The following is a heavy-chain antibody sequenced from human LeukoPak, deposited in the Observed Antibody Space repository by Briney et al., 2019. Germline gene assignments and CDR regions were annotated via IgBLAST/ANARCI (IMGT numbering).Heavy chain of an antibody. V-gene: IGHV3-23*01. J-gene: IGHJ6*03. CDR2: INGTGGNA. CDR1: GFTLTTYG. Sequence: GGSLRLSCTISGFTLTTYGMSWVRQAPGGGLEWVSAINGTGGNAYYADSVKGRFTISRDSSKNTLYLQMNSLRADDTAVYYCAKERGHPLPNYHMDVWGKGTTVTVSS. D-gene: IGHD4/OR15-4a*01. CDR3: AKERGHPLPNYHMDV.